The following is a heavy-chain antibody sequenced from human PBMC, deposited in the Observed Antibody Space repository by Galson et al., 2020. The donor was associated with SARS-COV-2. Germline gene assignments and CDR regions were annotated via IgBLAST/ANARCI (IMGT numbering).Heavy chain of an antibody. D-gene: IGHD1-26*01. J-gene: IGHJ4*02. Sequence: GGSLRLSCAASGFTFSNYGIHWVRQAPGKGLQWVAVISYDGTNKYYADSVKGRSTISRDNSKNTIYLQLNSLRPEDTAVYYCAKTLGGSYSRPFDYWGQGTLVTVSS. CDR3: AKTLGGSYSRPFDY. CDR1: GFTFSNYG. CDR2: ISYDGTNK. V-gene: IGHV3-30*18.